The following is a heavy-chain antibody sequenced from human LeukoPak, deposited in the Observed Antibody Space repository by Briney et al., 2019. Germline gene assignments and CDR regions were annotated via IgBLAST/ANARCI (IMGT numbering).Heavy chain of an antibody. CDR3: VRDHCTCSGGYGYGYYGFGV. CDR2: INPNSGGT. V-gene: IGHV1-2*02. CDR1: AATFTFYD. D-gene: IGHD2-15*01. Sequence: ASVKVSCKASAATFTFYDTRWVRQAPGQGLEWMGWINPNSGGTNFAQKFQGRVTMTRATSISTAYMELDRLRSDDTAVFYCVRDHCTCSGGYGYGYYGFGVWGQGTAVTVSS. J-gene: IGHJ6*02.